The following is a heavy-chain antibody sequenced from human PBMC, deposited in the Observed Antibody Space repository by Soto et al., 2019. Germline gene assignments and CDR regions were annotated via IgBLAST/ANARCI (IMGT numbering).Heavy chain of an antibody. V-gene: IGHV3-30-3*01. CDR1: GFTFSSYA. CDR3: ARDQGQWLVLYYFDY. J-gene: IGHJ4*02. D-gene: IGHD6-19*01. CDR2: ISYDGSNK. Sequence: GGSLRLSCAASGFTFSSYAMHWVRQAPGKGLEWVAVISYDGSNKYYADSVKGRFTISRDNSKNTLYLQMNSLRAEDTAVYYCARDQGQWLVLYYFDYWGQGTLVTVSS.